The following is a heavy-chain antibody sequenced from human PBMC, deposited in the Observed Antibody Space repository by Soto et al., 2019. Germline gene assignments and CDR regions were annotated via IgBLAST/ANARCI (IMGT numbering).Heavy chain of an antibody. CDR1: GFTFSSYA. CDR3: EIAHGDYYYYRMDV. V-gene: IGHV3-23*01. CDR2: ISGSGGST. J-gene: IGHJ6*02. Sequence: GWSLRLSCAASGFTFSSYAMSWVRQAPGKGLEWVSAISGSGGSTYYADSVKGRFTISRDNSKNTLYLQMNSLRAEDTAVYYCEIAHGDYYYYRMDVWGQGITVTVSS. D-gene: IGHD3-10*01.